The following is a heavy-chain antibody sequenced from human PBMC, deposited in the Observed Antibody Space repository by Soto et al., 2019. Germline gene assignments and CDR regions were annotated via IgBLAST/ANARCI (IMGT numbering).Heavy chain of an antibody. CDR2: ISSTTNYI. V-gene: IGHV3-21*06. J-gene: IGHJ4*02. CDR3: ARESEDLTSNFDY. Sequence: RGSLRLSCAASGFTFTRYSMNWVRQAPGKGLEWVSSISSTTNYIYYGDSMKGRFTISRDNAKNSLYLEMNSLRAEDTAVYYCARESEDLTSNFDYWGQGTLVTVSS. CDR1: GFTFTRYS.